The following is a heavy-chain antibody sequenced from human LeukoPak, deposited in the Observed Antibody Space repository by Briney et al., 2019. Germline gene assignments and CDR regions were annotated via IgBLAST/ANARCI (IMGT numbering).Heavy chain of an antibody. J-gene: IGHJ6*02. D-gene: IGHD3-10*01. CDR2: IKQDGSEK. V-gene: IGHV3-7*01. Sequence: PGGSLRLSCVASGFTFSSYWMNWVRQAPGKGLEWVANIKQDGSEKYYVDSVKGRFTISRDNAKNSLYLQMNSLRAEDTAVYYCARDRHLTIPDHGMDVWGQGTTVTVSS. CDR3: ARDRHLTIPDHGMDV. CDR1: GFTFSSYW.